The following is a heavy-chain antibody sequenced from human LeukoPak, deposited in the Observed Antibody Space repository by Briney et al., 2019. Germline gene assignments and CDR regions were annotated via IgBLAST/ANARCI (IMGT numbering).Heavy chain of an antibody. CDR2: INPNSGGT. Sequence: ASVKVSCKASGYTFTGYYMHWVRQAPGQGLEWMGWINPNSGGTNYAQKFQGWVTMTRDTSISTAYMELSRLRSDDTAVYYCARDQGCSSTSCYGGWFDPWGQGTLVTVSS. V-gene: IGHV1-2*04. CDR3: ARDQGCSSTSCYGGWFDP. J-gene: IGHJ5*02. CDR1: GYTFTGYY. D-gene: IGHD2-2*01.